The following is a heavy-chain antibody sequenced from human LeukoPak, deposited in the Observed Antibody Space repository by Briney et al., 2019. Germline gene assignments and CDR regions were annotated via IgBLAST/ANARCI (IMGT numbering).Heavy chain of an antibody. V-gene: IGHV4-39*01. CDR2: IYYSGST. CDR3: ASARRRDIVVVPAAAFDY. Sequence: PSETLSLTCTVSGGSISSTSYYWGWIRQPPGKGLEWIGSIYYSGSTYYNPSLKSRVTISVDTSKNQFSLKLSSVTAADTAVYYCASARRRDIVVVPAAAFDYWGQGTLVTVSS. CDR1: GGSISSTSYY. D-gene: IGHD2-2*01. J-gene: IGHJ4*02.